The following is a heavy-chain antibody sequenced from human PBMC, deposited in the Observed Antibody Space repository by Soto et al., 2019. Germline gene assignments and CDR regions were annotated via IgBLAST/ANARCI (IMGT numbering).Heavy chain of an antibody. CDR2: INPNSGGT. D-gene: IGHD1-26*01. CDR1: GYTFTGYY. V-gene: IGHV1-2*02. CDR3: AREVGGRIDY. J-gene: IGHJ4*02. Sequence: ASVKVSCKASGYTFTGYYMHWVRQAPGQGLEWMGWINPNSGGTNYAQKFQGRVTMTRNTSISTAYMELSSLRSEDTAVYYCAREVGGRIDYWGQGTLVTVSS.